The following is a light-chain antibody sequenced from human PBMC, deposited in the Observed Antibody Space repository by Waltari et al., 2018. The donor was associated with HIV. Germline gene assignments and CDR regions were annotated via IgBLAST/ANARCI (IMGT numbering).Light chain of an antibody. J-gene: IGLJ2*01. Sequence: SSVLTQPPSVSVAPGKTAMITCGGNNIERKSVHWYQQKAGQAPVLLIYYDSDRPSGIPGRFPGSNAGNTATLTISRVGDGDEADYYCQVWDSSSDHVLFGGGTKLTVL. CDR2: YDS. V-gene: IGLV3-21*04. CDR1: NIERKS. CDR3: QVWDSSSDHVL.